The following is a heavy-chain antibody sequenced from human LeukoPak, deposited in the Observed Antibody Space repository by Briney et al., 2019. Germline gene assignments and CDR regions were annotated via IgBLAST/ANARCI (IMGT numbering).Heavy chain of an antibody. CDR3: AKPYYYDTSGYYRLNNWFDP. D-gene: IGHD3-22*01. CDR1: GFTFGDYA. Sequence: GSLRLSCTTSGFTFGDYAMSWIRQPPGKGLEWIGEINHSGRTNYNPSLKSRVTMSIDTTKKQFSLRLNSVTAADTAVYYCAKPYYYDTSGYYRLNNWFDPWGQGTLVTVSS. V-gene: IGHV4-34*08. J-gene: IGHJ5*02. CDR2: INHSGRT.